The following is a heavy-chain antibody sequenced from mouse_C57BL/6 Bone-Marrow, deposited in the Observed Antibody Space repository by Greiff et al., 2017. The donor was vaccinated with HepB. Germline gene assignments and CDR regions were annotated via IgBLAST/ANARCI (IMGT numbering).Heavy chain of an antibody. CDR3: ARWGYYDYVPFEY. CDR1: GYTFTSYG. D-gene: IGHD2-4*01. CDR2: IYPRSGNT. J-gene: IGHJ3*01. Sequence: VQLQQSGAELARPGASVKLSCKASGYTFTSYGISWVKQRTGQGLEWIGEIYPRSGNTYYNEKFKGKATLTADKSSSTAYMELRSLTSEDSAVYFCARWGYYDYVPFEYWGQGTLVTVSS. V-gene: IGHV1-81*01.